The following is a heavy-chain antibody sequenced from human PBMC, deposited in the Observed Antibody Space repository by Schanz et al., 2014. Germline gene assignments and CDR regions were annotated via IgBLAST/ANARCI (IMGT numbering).Heavy chain of an antibody. CDR1: GFSFSDYG. D-gene: IGHD3-22*01. J-gene: IGHJ4*02. CDR3: AKSYDTSGYSGFDY. V-gene: IGHV3-30*18. Sequence: QVQLVESGGSVVQPGRSLRLSCAGSGFSFSDYGMHWVRQAPGRGLDWVAVISYHGSEKYYADSVKGRFTISRDNSKNTLYLQMNSLRTEDTAVYFCAKSYDTSGYSGFDYWGQGTLVTVSS. CDR2: ISYHGSEK.